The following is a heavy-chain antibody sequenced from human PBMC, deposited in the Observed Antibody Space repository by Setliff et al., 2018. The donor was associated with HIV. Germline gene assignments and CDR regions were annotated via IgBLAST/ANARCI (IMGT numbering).Heavy chain of an antibody. D-gene: IGHD6-13*01. V-gene: IGHV1-18*01. Sequence: ASVKVSCKASGGTSNTYAINWVRQAPGQGLEWMGQVITMYGVTNYAQKLQGRVTMTTDTSTSTAYMELRSLRSDDTAVYYCAREPGIAAAGYGMDVWGQGTTVTVSS. J-gene: IGHJ6*02. CDR1: GGTSNTYA. CDR2: VITMYGVT. CDR3: AREPGIAAAGYGMDV.